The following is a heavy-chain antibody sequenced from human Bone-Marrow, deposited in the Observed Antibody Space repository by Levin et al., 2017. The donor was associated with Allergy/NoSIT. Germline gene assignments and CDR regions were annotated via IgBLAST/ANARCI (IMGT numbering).Heavy chain of an antibody. J-gene: IGHJ4*02. Sequence: SCAASGFTVSSNYMSWVRQAPGKGPEWVSVIYSGGSTYYADSVKGRFTVSRDNSKNTLYLQMNSLRAEDTAVYYCAKDRSTMVRGLPADWGQGTLVTVSS. CDR1: GFTVSSNY. D-gene: IGHD3-10*01. V-gene: IGHV3-53*05. CDR3: AKDRSTMVRGLPAD. CDR2: IYSGGST.